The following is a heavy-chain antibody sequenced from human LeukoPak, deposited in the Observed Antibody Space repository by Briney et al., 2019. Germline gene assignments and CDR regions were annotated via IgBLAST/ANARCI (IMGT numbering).Heavy chain of an antibody. CDR1: VGTLSSYA. CDR3: ARDEGYCSSTSCYLFDY. Sequence: SVKVSCKASVGTLSSYAIGWVRQAPGQGLEWMGGSFPIFGTANYAQKFQGRVTITADESTSTAYMELSSLRSEDTAVYYCARDEGYCSSTSCYLFDYWGQGTLVTVSS. J-gene: IGHJ4*02. CDR2: SFPIFGTA. D-gene: IGHD2-2*01. V-gene: IGHV1-69*13.